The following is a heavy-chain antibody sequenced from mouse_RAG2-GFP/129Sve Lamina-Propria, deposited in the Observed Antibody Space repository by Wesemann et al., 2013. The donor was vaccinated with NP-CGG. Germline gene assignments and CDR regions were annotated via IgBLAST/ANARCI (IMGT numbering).Heavy chain of an antibody. CDR1: GYTFTSYW. CDR3: GRGEWFDY. J-gene: IGHJ2*01. CDR2: IYPVSGET. D-gene: IGHD1-3*01. V-gene: IGHV1-11*01. Sequence: QVQLQQPGAELVKPGASVKLSCKASGYTFTSYWMQWVKQRPGQGLEWIGRIYPVSGETNYNQKFMGKATFSVDRSSSTVYMVLNSLTSEDPAVYYCGRGEWFDYWGQGTTLTVSS.